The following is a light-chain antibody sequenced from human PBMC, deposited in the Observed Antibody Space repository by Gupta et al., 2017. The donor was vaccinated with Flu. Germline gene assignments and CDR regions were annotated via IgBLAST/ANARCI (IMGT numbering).Light chain of an antibody. V-gene: IGLV1-44*01. CDR2: SHD. J-gene: IGLJ3*02. CDR3: AAWYDSLNGRV. Sequence: RVHIACSRSRSSIRRNSVNGYRQFPGTAPKLLIDSHDQRPSGVPDRFSGSNSGTSASMAISGLQSEDEADYYCAAWYDSLNGRVFGGGTKLTVL. CDR1: RSSIRRNS.